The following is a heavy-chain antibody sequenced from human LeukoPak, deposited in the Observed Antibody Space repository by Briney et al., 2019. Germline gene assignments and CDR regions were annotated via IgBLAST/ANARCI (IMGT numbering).Heavy chain of an antibody. D-gene: IGHD3-10*01. Sequence: GGSLRLSCGASGFTFSSYAMSWVRQAPGKGLEWVSGISVRGGSTYYADSVKGRFTISRDNSKNTLYLQMDSLRAEDTAVYYCARDCLTCTPYYGDYEGQGTLVTVSS. CDR3: ARDCLTCTPYYGDY. J-gene: IGHJ4*02. V-gene: IGHV3-23*01. CDR1: GFTFSSYA. CDR2: ISVRGGST.